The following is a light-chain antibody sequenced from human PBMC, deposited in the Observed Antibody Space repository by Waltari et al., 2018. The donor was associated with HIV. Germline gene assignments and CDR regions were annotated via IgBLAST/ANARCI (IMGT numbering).Light chain of an antibody. Sequence: DIQMTQPPSPLSPSVGANVPTTCRASQSINTNLNWYQQRPGKAPKLLIYAASSLEGGVPSRFSGSGSGTDFTLTISSLQPDDFATYFCQQSSTTPPTFVQGTKVE. V-gene: IGKV1-39*01. J-gene: IGKJ1*01. CDR1: QSINTN. CDR3: QQSSTTPPT. CDR2: AAS.